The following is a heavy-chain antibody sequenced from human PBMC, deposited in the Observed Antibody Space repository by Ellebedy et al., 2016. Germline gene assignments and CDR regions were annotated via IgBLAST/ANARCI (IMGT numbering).Heavy chain of an antibody. CDR1: AYSISSDYY. CDR2: IHHSGTT. CDR3: ARTRAEAGVSGFWFSP. D-gene: IGHD6-13*01. V-gene: IGHV4-38-2*02. J-gene: IGHJ5*02. Sequence: SETLSLXXTVSAYSISSDYYWGWIRQPPGKRPEWIGSIHHSGTTYYNPSLKRRVTISVDTSKNQFSLRLSSVTAADTAVYYCARTRAEAGVSGFWFSPWGQGTLVTVSS.